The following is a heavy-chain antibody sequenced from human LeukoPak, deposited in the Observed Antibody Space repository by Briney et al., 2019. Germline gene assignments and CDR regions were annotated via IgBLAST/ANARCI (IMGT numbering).Heavy chain of an antibody. J-gene: IGHJ4*02. Sequence: ASVKVSCKASGYTFTSYGISWVRQAPGQGLEWMGLITAYNGNTHYAQNLQGRVTMTTDTSTSTAYMELRSLRSDDTAVYYCARGGWTTPSDYWGQGTLVTVSS. CDR1: GYTFTSYG. CDR3: ARGGWTTPSDY. D-gene: IGHD4-11*01. CDR2: ITAYNGNT. V-gene: IGHV1-18*01.